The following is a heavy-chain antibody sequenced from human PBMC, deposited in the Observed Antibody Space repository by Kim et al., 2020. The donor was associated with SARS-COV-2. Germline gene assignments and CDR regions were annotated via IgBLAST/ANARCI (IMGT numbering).Heavy chain of an antibody. J-gene: IGHJ5*02. V-gene: IGHV3-23*01. CDR1: GFTFSTYA. D-gene: IGHD6-13*01. CDR3: AKDPIAGDKLFWFDP. Sequence: GGSLRLSCAASGFTFSTYAMNWVRQAPGKGLEWVSTITNSGAWTDYADSVKGRFTISRDNSKNTLYLQMNSLRAEDTALYYCAKDPIAGDKLFWFDPWGQGTLVTVSS. CDR2: ITNSGAWT.